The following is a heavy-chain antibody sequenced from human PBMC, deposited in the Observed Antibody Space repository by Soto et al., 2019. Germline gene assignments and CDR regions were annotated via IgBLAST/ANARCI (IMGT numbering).Heavy chain of an antibody. Sequence: QVQLQESGPGLVKPSQTLSLTCTVSGGSISSGGYYWSWIRQHPGKGLEWIGYIYYSGSTPYNPSLKSRVTTPVATSKNEYPMKLASVPAADTALYYCARGSTMGYCSSTSCLADAFDIWGQGTMVTVSS. D-gene: IGHD2-2*01. J-gene: IGHJ3*02. CDR3: ARGSTMGYCSSTSCLADAFDI. V-gene: IGHV4-31*03. CDR2: IYYSGST. CDR1: GGSISSGGYY.